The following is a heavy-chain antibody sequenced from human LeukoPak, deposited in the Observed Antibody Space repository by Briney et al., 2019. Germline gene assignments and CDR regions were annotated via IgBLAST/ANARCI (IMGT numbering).Heavy chain of an antibody. CDR2: ISYDGSNK. Sequence: GGSLRLSCAASGFTFSSYGMHWVRQAPGKGLEWVAVISYDGSNKYYADSVKGRFTISRDNSKNTLYLQMNSLRAEDTAVYYCAKGVWFGELFYWGQGTLVTVSS. J-gene: IGHJ4*02. CDR1: GFTFSSYG. CDR3: AKGVWFGELFY. V-gene: IGHV3-30*18. D-gene: IGHD3-10*01.